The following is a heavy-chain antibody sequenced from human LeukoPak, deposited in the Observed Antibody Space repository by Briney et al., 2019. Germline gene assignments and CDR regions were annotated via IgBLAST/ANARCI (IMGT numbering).Heavy chain of an antibody. CDR2: MNPNSANT. CDR3: ARGPPESSNSDY. Sequence: ASVTVSFKASVYTSTNYDINWVRQATGQGLEWMGWMNPNSANTGYAQKFQGRVTMTRNTSISTAYMELSSLRSEDTAVYYCARGPPESSNSDYWGQGTLVTVSS. J-gene: IGHJ4*02. V-gene: IGHV1-8*01. CDR1: VYTSTNYD. D-gene: IGHD6-13*01.